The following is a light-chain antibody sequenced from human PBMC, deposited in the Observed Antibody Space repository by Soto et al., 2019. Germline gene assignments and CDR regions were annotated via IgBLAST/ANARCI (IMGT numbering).Light chain of an antibody. CDR2: DAS. V-gene: IGKV1-5*01. CDR1: QSISSW. J-gene: IGKJ5*01. CDR3: QQYNSYPIT. Sequence: DLQMTQSPSTLSASLGDSVTITCRASQSISSWLAWYQQKPGKAPKLLIYDASNLESGVPSRFSGSGSGTEFTLTISSLQPDDFATYYCQQYNSYPITXGQGTRL.